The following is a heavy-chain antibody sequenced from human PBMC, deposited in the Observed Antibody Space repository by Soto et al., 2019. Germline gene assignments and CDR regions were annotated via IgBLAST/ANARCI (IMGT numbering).Heavy chain of an antibody. J-gene: IGHJ4*01. CDR2: ISNDGSNK. CDR3: AKGKTIFGVVVVSEY. CDR1: GFVFSSYD. Sequence: GGSLRLSCAVCGFVFSSYDMHWVRQAPGKGLEWVAVISNDGSNKDYADSVKGRFTISRDNSKITLYLQMNGLRAEDTAVYYCAKGKTIFGVVVVSEYWGQGTLVTVSS. V-gene: IGHV3-30*18. D-gene: IGHD3-3*01.